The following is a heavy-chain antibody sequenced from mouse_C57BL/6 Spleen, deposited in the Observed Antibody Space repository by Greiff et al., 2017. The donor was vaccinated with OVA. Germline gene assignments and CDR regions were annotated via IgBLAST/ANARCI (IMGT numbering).Heavy chain of an antibody. CDR2: ISSGGDYI. Sequence: EVHLVESGEGLVKPGGSLKLSCAASGFTFSSYAMSWVRQTPEKRLEWVAYISSGGDYIYYADTVQGRFTISRDNARNTLYLQMSSLKSEDTAMYYCTTYGSSYVGYFDVWGTGTTVTVSS. V-gene: IGHV5-9-1*02. CDR1: GFTFSSYA. D-gene: IGHD1-1*01. J-gene: IGHJ1*03. CDR3: TTYGSSYVGYFDV.